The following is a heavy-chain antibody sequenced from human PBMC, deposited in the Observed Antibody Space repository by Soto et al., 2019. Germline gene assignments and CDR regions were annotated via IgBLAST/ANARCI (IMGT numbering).Heavy chain of an antibody. V-gene: IGHV5-51*01. CDR2: IYPGDSNT. J-gene: IGHJ6*02. CDR1: GYSFTSYW. Sequence: GESLKISCKGSGYSFTSYWIGWVRQMPGKGLEWMGIIYPGDSNTRYSPSLQGQVTISVDKSISTAYLQWSSLKASDTAMYYCARWGVTTSYYYYGMDVWGQGTTVTVSS. D-gene: IGHD4-17*01. CDR3: ARWGVTTSYYYYGMDV.